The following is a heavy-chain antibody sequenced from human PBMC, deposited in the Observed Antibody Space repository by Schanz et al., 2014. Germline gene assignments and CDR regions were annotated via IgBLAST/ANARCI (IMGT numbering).Heavy chain of an antibody. Sequence: QVRLQESGPGLVKPSETLSLTCTVSGGSISSSTYYWGWIRQPPGKGLEWIGIIYYSGSTYYNTSHKSRVPISVDAPKNQFFLKLSSVTAADTAVYYCAKTSVLYPWGYFDYWGQGTLVTVSS. D-gene: IGHD2-8*01. CDR2: IYYSGST. J-gene: IGHJ4*02. V-gene: IGHV4-39*01. CDR3: AKTSVLYPWGYFDY. CDR1: GGSISSSTYY.